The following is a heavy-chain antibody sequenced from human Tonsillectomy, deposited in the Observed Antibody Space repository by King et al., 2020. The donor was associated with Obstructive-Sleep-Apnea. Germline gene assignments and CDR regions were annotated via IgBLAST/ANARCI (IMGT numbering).Heavy chain of an antibody. CDR3: ARDSSSSWYPGFFDY. D-gene: IGHD6-13*01. CDR2: IYYSGST. CDR1: GGSISSYY. V-gene: IGHV4-59*01. J-gene: IGHJ4*02. Sequence: QLQESGPGLVKPSETLSLTCTVSGGSISSYYWSWIRPPPGKGLEWIGYIYYSGSTNYNPSLKSRVTISVDTSKNQFSLKLSSVTAADTAVYYCARDSSSSWYPGFFDYWGQGTLVTVSS.